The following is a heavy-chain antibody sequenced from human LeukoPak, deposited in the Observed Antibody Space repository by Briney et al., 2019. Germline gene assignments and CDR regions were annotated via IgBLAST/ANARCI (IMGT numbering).Heavy chain of an antibody. CDR1: GYSFTSYW. V-gene: IGHV5-51*01. J-gene: IGHJ3*02. CDR3: AGITRVNYYDSSGYYYSHFDAFDI. Sequence: GESLKISCKGSGYSFTSYWIGWVRQMPGKGLEWMGIIYPGDSDTRYSPSFQGQVTISADKSISTAYLQWSSLKASDTAMYYCAGITRVNYYDSSGYYYSHFDAFDIWGQGTMVTVSS. D-gene: IGHD3-22*01. CDR2: IYPGDSDT.